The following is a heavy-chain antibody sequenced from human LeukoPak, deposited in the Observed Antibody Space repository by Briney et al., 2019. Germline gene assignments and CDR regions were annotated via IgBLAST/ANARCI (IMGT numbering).Heavy chain of an antibody. V-gene: IGHV3-21*01. CDR1: GFTFSSYS. J-gene: IGHJ4*02. D-gene: IGHD3-22*01. Sequence: GGSLRLSCAASGFTFSSYSMNWVRQAPGRGLEWVSSISSSSSYIYYADSVKGRFTISRDNAKNSLYLQMNSLRAEDTAEYYCAAHWITYYYDSSGYYYPDYWGQGTLVTVSS. CDR2: ISSSSSYI. CDR3: AAHWITYYYDSSGYYYPDY.